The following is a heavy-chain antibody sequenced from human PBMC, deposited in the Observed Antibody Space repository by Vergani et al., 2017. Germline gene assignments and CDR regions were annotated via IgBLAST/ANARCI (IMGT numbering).Heavy chain of an antibody. CDR3: ARGGTVVGSGAFDI. Sequence: QLQLQESGSGLVKPSQTLSLTCAVSGGSISSGGYSWSWIRQPPGKGLEWIGYIYHSGSTYYNPSLKSRVTISVDRSKNQFSLKLSAVTAADTAVYYCARGGTVVGSGAFDIWGQGTMVTVSS. V-gene: IGHV4-30-2*01. J-gene: IGHJ3*02. CDR1: GGSISSGGYS. D-gene: IGHD4-23*01. CDR2: IYHSGST.